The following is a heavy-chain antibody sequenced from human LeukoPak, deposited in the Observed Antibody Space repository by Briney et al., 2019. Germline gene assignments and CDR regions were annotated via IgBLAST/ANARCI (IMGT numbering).Heavy chain of an antibody. CDR1: GFIFSTYG. V-gene: IGHV3-23*01. CDR3: AKVVVPYSYYDMDV. D-gene: IGHD2-15*01. CDR2: ISGSGLNT. J-gene: IGHJ6*02. Sequence: GGSLRLSCAASGFIFSTYGMTWFRQAPGRGLEWVSGISGSGLNTYYADSVKGRFTSSRDNSKNMLYLQMNSLRAEDTAVYYCAKVVVPYSYYDMDVWGQGTTVTVSS.